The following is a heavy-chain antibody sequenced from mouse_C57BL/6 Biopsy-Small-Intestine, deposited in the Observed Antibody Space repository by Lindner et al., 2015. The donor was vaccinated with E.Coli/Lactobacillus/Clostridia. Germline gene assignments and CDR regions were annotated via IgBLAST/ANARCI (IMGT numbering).Heavy chain of an antibody. CDR3: AGFDYDAGVFDY. V-gene: IGHV1-9*01. Sequence: VQLQESGAELMKPGASVKLSCKATGYTFTGYWIEWVKQRPGHGLEWIGEILPGSGSTNYNEKFKGKATLTADKSSSTSFMQLTNLTSEDSAVYFCAGFDYDAGVFDYWGQGTTLTVSS. CDR1: GYTFTGYW. D-gene: IGHD2-4*01. J-gene: IGHJ2*01. CDR2: ILPGSGST.